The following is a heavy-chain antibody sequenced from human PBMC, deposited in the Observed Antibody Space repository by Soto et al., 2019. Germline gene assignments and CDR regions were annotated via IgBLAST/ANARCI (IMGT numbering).Heavy chain of an antibody. CDR3: ARGASCSSTSCYDNFHYGLAV. Sequence: ASVKVSCKASGYTFTNYGITWVRQAPGQGLEWMGWITAYNGNTNYAREIQGRLTLTRDTSTNTASMELRSPRSDDTAVYYCARGASCSSTSCYDNFHYGLAVWGQGTTVTVSS. J-gene: IGHJ6*02. D-gene: IGHD2-2*01. V-gene: IGHV1-18*01. CDR2: ITAYNGNT. CDR1: GYTFTNYG.